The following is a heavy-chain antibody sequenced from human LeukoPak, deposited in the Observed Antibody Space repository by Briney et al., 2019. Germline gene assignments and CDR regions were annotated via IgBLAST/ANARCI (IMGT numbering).Heavy chain of an antibody. Sequence: SETLSLTCTVSGGSISSSYWSWIRQPPGKGLEWIGYISYSGSTSYNPSLKSRVTISVDTSKNQFSLKLSSVTAADTAVYYCARGYYGSYGMDVWGQGTTVTVSS. V-gene: IGHV4-59*12. CDR3: ARGYYGSYGMDV. CDR2: ISYSGST. J-gene: IGHJ6*02. D-gene: IGHD3-10*01. CDR1: GGSISSSY.